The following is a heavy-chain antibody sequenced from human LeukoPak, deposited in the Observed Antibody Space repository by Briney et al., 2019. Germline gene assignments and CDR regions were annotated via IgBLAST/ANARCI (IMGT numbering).Heavy chain of an antibody. Sequence: ETLSLTRTVSGGSISSYYWSWSRQPPGKGLEWIGYIYYSGSTNYNPSLKSRVTISVDTSKNQFSLKLSSVTAADTAVYYCAREGSSGHDYWGQGTLVTVSS. D-gene: IGHD6-19*01. CDR1: GGSISSYY. CDR3: AREGSSGHDY. J-gene: IGHJ4*02. CDR2: IYYSGST. V-gene: IGHV4-59*01.